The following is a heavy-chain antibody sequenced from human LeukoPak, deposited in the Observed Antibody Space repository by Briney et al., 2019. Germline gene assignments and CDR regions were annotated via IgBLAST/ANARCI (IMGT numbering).Heavy chain of an antibody. CDR2: ISYDGSDK. D-gene: IGHD2-15*01. Sequence: GRSLRLSCAASGFAFSSLGMHWVRQAPGKGLEWVAVISYDGSDKYYADSVKGRFTISRDNSKNTLYLQMNSLRAEDTAVYYCARDGLAAATLHWCFDLWGRGTLVTVSS. CDR1: GFAFSSLG. J-gene: IGHJ2*01. V-gene: IGHV3-30*03. CDR3: ARDGLAAATLHWCFDL.